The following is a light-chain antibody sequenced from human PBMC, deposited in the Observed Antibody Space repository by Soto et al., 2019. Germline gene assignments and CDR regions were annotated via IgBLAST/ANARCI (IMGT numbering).Light chain of an antibody. CDR1: QSISHW. V-gene: IGKV1-5*03. J-gene: IGKJ5*01. CDR2: KAS. CDR3: QQYTGYPVT. Sequence: DIQMTQSPSTLSASVGDSVTITCRASQSISHWLAWYQQKPGKAPKLLIYKASNLKSGVPSGFSGSGSGTEFTLTISSLQPDDFATYYCQQYTGYPVTFGQGTRLEIK.